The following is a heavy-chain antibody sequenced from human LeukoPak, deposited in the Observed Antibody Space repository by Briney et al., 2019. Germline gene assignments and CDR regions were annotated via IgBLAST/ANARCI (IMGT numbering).Heavy chain of an antibody. Sequence: GGSLRLSCAASGFTFSSYGMHWVRQAPGKGLEWVAVISYDGRNKYYADSVKGRFTISKDNSKNTLYLQMNSLRAEDTAVYYCAKDIAAAAGFFDIWGQGTMVTVSS. CDR1: GFTFSSYG. J-gene: IGHJ3*02. CDR3: AKDIAAAAGFFDI. CDR2: ISYDGRNK. D-gene: IGHD6-13*01. V-gene: IGHV3-30*18.